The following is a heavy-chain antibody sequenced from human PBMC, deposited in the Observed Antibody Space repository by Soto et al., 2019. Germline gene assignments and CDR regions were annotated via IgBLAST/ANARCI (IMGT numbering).Heavy chain of an antibody. CDR2: IYHSGST. J-gene: IGHJ5*01. Sequence: AETRSVTCAVSDGSISSSNWWRWVRQPPGKGLEWIGEIYHSGSTNYNPSLKSRVTISVDKSKNQFSLKLSSVTAADTAVYYCASASAATFDTWGQGTMLTVSS. CDR3: ASASAATFDT. V-gene: IGHV4-4*02. CDR1: DGSISSSNW.